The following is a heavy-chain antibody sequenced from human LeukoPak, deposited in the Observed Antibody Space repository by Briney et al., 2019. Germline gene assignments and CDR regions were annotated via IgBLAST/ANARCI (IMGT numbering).Heavy chain of an antibody. D-gene: IGHD3-10*01. J-gene: IGHJ4*02. CDR3: ARGGSFVEY. V-gene: IGHV3-48*03. CDR1: GFTFSNYE. Sequence: GGSLRLSCAASGFTFSNYEMHWVCRAPGKGLEWVSYISSGGSTVYYADSVKGRFTVSRDNAKNSLYLQMSSLRAEDTAVYYCARGGSFVEYWGQGTLVSVSS. CDR2: ISSGGSTV.